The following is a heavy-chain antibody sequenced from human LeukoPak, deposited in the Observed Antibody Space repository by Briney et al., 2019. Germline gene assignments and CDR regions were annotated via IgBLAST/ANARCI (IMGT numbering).Heavy chain of an antibody. J-gene: IGHJ4*02. CDR2: ISGSGGST. Sequence: PGGSLRLSCAASGFTFSSYAMSWVRQAPGKRLEWVSAISGSGGSTYYADSVKGRFTISRDNSKNTLYLQMNSLRAEDTAVYYCAKDQDGSGSFDYWGQGTLVTVSS. CDR3: AKDQDGSGSFDY. V-gene: IGHV3-23*01. CDR1: GFTFSSYA. D-gene: IGHD3-10*01.